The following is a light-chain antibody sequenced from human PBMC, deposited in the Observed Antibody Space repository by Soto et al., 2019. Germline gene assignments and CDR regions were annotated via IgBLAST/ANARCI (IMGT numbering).Light chain of an antibody. CDR2: GAS. Sequence: EIVLTHSPGTLSLSPGERATLSCRVSQSVSSSYLAWYQQKPGQAPRLLIYGASSRATGIPDRFSGSGSGTDFTLTISRLEPEDFAVYYCQQYGSSPLTFGGGTKVDIK. V-gene: IGKV3-20*01. CDR1: QSVSSSY. J-gene: IGKJ4*01. CDR3: QQYGSSPLT.